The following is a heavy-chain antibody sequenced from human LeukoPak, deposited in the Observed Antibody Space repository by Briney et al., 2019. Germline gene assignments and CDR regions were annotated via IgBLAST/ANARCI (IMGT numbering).Heavy chain of an antibody. J-gene: IGHJ4*02. V-gene: IGHV3-7*04. D-gene: IGHD6-13*01. CDR3: ARGGGMRSWYDFDY. CDR2: IKEAGSEK. CDR1: GFTFSNYW. Sequence: PWGSLRLSCAASGFTFSNYWMSWVRQAPGKGLEFMANIKEAGSEKYYVDSVKGRFTISRDNDKNLVHLQMNSLRAEDTAVYYCARGGGMRSWYDFDYWGQGTLVTVSS.